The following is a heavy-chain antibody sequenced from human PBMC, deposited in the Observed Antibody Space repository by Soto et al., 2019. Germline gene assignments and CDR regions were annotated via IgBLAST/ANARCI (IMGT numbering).Heavy chain of an antibody. CDR2: INPNSGGT. D-gene: IGHD2-2*01. CDR1: GYTFTGYY. CDR3: AREILCSSTSCYYFDY. J-gene: IGHJ4*02. Sequence: GASVKVSCKASGYTFTGYYMHWVRQAPGQGLEWMGWINPNSGGTNYAQKFQGWVTMTRDTSISTAYMELSRLRSDDTAVYYCAREILCSSTSCYYFDYWGQGTLVTVSS. V-gene: IGHV1-2*04.